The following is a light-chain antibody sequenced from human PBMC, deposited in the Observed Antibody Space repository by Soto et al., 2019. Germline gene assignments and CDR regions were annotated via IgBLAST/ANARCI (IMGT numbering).Light chain of an antibody. J-gene: IGKJ1*01. V-gene: IGKV1-39*01. Sequence: DIQMTQSPSSLSASVGDRVNITCRASQSISSYLNWYQQKPGKAPKLLIYAASSLQSGVPSRFSGSGSGTDFTLTISSLQPEDFATYYCQQSYSTPRTFGQGTQVEIK. CDR3: QQSYSTPRT. CDR1: QSISSY. CDR2: AAS.